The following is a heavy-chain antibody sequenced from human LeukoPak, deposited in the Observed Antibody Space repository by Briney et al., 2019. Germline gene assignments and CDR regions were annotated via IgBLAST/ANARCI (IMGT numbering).Heavy chain of an antibody. CDR2: IWYDGSNK. J-gene: IGHJ6*04. Sequence: HAGGSLRLSCAASGFTFSSYGMHWVRQAPGKGLEWVAVIWYDGSNKYYADSVKGRFTISRDNSKNTLYLQMNSLRAEDTAVYYCARSPMVRGEKNYYYGMDVWGKGTTVTVSS. CDR1: GFTFSSYG. V-gene: IGHV3-33*01. D-gene: IGHD3-10*01. CDR3: ARSPMVRGEKNYYYGMDV.